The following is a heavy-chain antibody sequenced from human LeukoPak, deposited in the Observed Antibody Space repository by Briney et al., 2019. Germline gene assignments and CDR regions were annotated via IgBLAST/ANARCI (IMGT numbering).Heavy chain of an antibody. D-gene: IGHD6-6*01. CDR2: INPNSGGT. CDR3: ARVVHLSGKFIAARPRWFDP. Sequence: ASVKVSCKASGYTFTGYYMHWVRQAPGQGLEWMGWINPNSGGTNYAQKFQGRVTMTRDTSISTAYMELSRLRSDDTAVYYCARVVHLSGKFIAARPRWFDPWGQGTLVTVSS. J-gene: IGHJ5*02. V-gene: IGHV1-2*02. CDR1: GYTFTGYY.